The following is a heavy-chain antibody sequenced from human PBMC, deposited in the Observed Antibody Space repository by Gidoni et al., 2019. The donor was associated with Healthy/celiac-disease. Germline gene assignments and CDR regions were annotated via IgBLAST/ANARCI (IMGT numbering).Heavy chain of an antibody. V-gene: IGHV4-31*03. CDR3: ARDGGEDFWSGSTRPYYYYGMDV. Sequence: QVQLQESGPGLVKPSQTLSRTCTVSGGPISSGGYYWSWIRQHPGKGLEWIGYIYYSGSTYYHPSLKSRVTISVDTSKNQFSLKLSSVTAADTAVYYCARDGGEDFWSGSTRPYYYYGMDVWGQGTTVTVSS. CDR1: GGPISSGGYY. J-gene: IGHJ6*02. D-gene: IGHD3-3*01. CDR2: IYYSGST.